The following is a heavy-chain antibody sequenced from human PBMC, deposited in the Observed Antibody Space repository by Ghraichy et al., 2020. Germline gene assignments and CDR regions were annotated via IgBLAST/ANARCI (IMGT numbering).Heavy chain of an antibody. D-gene: IGHD1/OR15-1a*01. J-gene: IGHJ6*02. CDR1: GDSVSRFY. V-gene: IGHV4-59*02. CDR2: IYYSGST. Sequence: SETLSLTCSVSGDSVSRFYWSWTRQPPGKGLEWIGYIYYSGSTMYNPSLKSRVTMSVDTSKNQFSLNLRSVTEAYTAVYYCARWRNNMDIWGQGATVTVSS. CDR3: ARWRNNMDI.